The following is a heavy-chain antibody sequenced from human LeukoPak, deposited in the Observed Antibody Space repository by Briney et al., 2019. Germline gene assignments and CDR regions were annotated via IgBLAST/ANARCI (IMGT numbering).Heavy chain of an antibody. Sequence: PSETLSLTCTVSGGSISSSSYYWGWIRQPPGKGLEWVGRTRNKANSYTTEYAASVKGRFTISRDDSKNSLYLQMSSLKTEDTAVYYCARVWGSYSNYDYLDYWGQGTLVTVSS. D-gene: IGHD4-11*01. CDR2: TRNKANSYTT. CDR1: GGSISSSSYY. J-gene: IGHJ4*02. CDR3: ARVWGSYSNYDYLDY. V-gene: IGHV3-72*01.